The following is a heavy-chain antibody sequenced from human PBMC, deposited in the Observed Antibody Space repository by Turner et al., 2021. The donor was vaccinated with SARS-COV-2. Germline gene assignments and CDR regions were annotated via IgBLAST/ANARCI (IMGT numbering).Heavy chain of an antibody. D-gene: IGHD3-22*01. CDR3: ARNSPKWYYYDSSGYYDY. CDR2: IYYSGST. Sequence: QVQLQESGPGLVRPSETLSLPCTVSGGSISSKSWSWIRQSPGRGLEWIGSIYYSGSTYHNPSLKSRVTISVDTSKNQFSLKLSSVTAADTAVYYCARNSPKWYYYDSSGYYDYWGQGTLVTVSS. J-gene: IGHJ4*02. CDR1: GGSISSKS. V-gene: IGHV4-59*05.